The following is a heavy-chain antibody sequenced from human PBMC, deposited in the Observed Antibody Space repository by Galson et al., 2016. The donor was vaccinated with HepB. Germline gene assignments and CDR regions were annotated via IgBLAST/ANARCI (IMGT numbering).Heavy chain of an antibody. D-gene: IGHD3-9*01. Sequence: SLRLSCAGSGFGLSSHWMSWVRQAPGKGLEWVANIKEDGSEKYYVDSLKGRFIISRDNTKNSLYLQMNSLRAEDTAVYYCAKNSLGYYDIATGYYRGLYGMDVWGQGTTVTVSS. V-gene: IGHV3-7*01. CDR1: GFGLSSHW. CDR2: IKEDGSEK. CDR3: AKNSLGYYDIATGYYRGLYGMDV. J-gene: IGHJ6*02.